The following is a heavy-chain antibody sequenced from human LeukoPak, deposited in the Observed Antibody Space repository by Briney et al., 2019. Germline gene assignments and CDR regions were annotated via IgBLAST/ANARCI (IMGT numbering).Heavy chain of an antibody. D-gene: IGHD4-11*01. CDR1: GFTFSNYG. J-gene: IGHJ1*01. CDR3: ARDQNEGSGDYFNYFEL. Sequence: GGSLRLSCAASGFTFSNYGMHWVRQAPGKGLEWVAVIWYDGSNKYYVDSVKGRFTISRDNSKNTLYLQMNSLRAEDTAVYYCARDQNEGSGDYFNYFELWGQGTLVTVSS. CDR2: IWYDGSNK. V-gene: IGHV3-33*01.